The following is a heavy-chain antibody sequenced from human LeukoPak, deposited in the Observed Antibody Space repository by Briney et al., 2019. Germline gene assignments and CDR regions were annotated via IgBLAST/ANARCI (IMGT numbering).Heavy chain of an antibody. D-gene: IGHD3-10*01. CDR1: GYSFTGYY. J-gene: IGHJ4*02. V-gene: IGHV1-2*06. CDR3: ARDRYGSGSYGY. CDR2: INPNNGVT. Sequence: ASLKVSCKASGYSFTGYYLHWVRQAPGQGLEWMGRINPNNGVTTYAQKFQDRVTMTRDTSISTAYMELSRLTSDDSAVYYCARDRYGSGSYGYWGQGTLVTVSS.